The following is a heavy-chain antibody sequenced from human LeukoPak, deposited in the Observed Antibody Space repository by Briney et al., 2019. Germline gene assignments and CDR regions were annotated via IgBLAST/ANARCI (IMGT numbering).Heavy chain of an antibody. D-gene: IGHD3-10*01. J-gene: IGHJ5*02. CDR2: IYYTGST. V-gene: IGHV4-59*01. CDR1: GGSISSYY. CDR3: ARGRGDARGTSFDP. Sequence: PSETLSLTCTVSGGSISSYYWSWIRRPPGKGLEWIGYIYYTGSTTYNPSLKSRVSISVDTSKNKFSLDLNSVSAADTAVYYCARGRGDARGTSFDPWGQGTLVTASS.